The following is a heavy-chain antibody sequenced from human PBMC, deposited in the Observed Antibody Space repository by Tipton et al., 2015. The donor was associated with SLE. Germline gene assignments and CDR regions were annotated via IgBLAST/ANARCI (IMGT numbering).Heavy chain of an antibody. CDR1: GGTFSSYA. D-gene: IGHD3-22*01. Sequence: QLVQSGAEGKKPGSSVKVSCKASGGTFSSYAISWVRQAPGQGLEWMGGIIPIFGTANYAQKFQGRVTITADESTSTAYMELSSLRSEDTAVYYCARDQGYYDRSGVDAFDIWGQGTMVTVSS. J-gene: IGHJ3*02. CDR3: ARDQGYYDRSGVDAFDI. V-gene: IGHV1-69*01. CDR2: IIPIFGTA.